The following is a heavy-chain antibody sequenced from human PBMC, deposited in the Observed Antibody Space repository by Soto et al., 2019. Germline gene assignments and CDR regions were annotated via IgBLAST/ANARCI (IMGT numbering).Heavy chain of an antibody. CDR3: ARVTRGSGDWFDP. V-gene: IGHV1-18*01. CDR2: ISTYNGNT. D-gene: IGHD6-19*01. CDR1: SETFASYD. Sequence: GASVKVSCKASSETFASYDITWVRQAPGQGLEWMGWISTYNGNTKYAQNVQGRVSMTTDTSTSTAYMELRSLKSDDTAAYYCARVTRGSGDWFDPWGQGTLVTVSS. J-gene: IGHJ5*02.